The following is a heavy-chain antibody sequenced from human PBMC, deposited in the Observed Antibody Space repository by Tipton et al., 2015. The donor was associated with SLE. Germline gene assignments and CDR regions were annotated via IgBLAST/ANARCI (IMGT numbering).Heavy chain of an antibody. Sequence: SLRLSCAASGFTFSDYYMSWIRQAPGKGLEWVSYISSSSSTIYYADSVKGRFTISRDNSKNTLYLQMNSLRAEDTAVYYCAKDLRQYSYGSTDYWGQGTLVTVSS. CDR2: ISSSSSTI. CDR3: AKDLRQYSYGSTDY. V-gene: IGHV3-11*04. D-gene: IGHD5-18*01. CDR1: GFTFSDYY. J-gene: IGHJ4*02.